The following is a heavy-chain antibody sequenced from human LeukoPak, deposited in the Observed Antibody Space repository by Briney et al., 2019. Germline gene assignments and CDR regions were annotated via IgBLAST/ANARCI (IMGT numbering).Heavy chain of an antibody. D-gene: IGHD3-10*01. CDR3: ARSGGSGSYGTDY. CDR2: IYGSGST. CDR1: GGSIRSY. Sequence: PSETLSLTCTVSGGSIRSYWSWIRQPAGKGLEWIGRIYGSGSTDYNPSLKSRVTISVDTSKNQFSLKLSSVTAADTAVYYCARSGGSGSYGTDYWGQGTLVTVSS. V-gene: IGHV4-4*07. J-gene: IGHJ4*02.